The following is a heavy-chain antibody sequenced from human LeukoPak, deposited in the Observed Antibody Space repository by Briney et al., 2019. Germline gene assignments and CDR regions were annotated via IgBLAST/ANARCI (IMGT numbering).Heavy chain of an antibody. V-gene: IGHV3-66*02. D-gene: IGHD2-15*01. CDR3: ARESMVAPGYYGMDV. CDR1: GFTVSSNY. J-gene: IGHJ6*04. Sequence: GGSLRLSCAASGFTVSSNYMSWVRQAPGKGLEWVSVIYSGGSTYYADSVKGRFAISRDNSKNTLYLQMNSLRAEDTAVYYCARESMVAPGYYGMDVWGKGTTVTVSS. CDR2: IYSGGST.